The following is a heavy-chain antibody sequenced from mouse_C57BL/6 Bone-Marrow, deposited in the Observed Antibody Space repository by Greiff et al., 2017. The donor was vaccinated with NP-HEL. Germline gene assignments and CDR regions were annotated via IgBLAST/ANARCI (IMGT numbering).Heavy chain of an antibody. V-gene: IGHV1-64*01. CDR3: ARPLDSSGYAWFAY. CDR1: GYTFTSYW. Sequence: QVQLQQPGAELVKPGASVKLSYKASGYTFTSYWMHWVKQRPGQGLEWIGMIHPNSGSTNYNEKFKSKATLTVDKSSSTAYMQLSSLTSEDSAVYYCARPLDSSGYAWFAYWGQGTLVTVSA. J-gene: IGHJ3*01. D-gene: IGHD3-2*02. CDR2: IHPNSGST.